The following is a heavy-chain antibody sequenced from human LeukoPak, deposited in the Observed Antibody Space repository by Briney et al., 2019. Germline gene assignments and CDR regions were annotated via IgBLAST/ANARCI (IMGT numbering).Heavy chain of an antibody. D-gene: IGHD3-16*02. CDR2: FDPEDGET. Sequence: ASVKVSCKVSGYTLTELSMHWVRQAPGKGLEWMGGFDPEDGETIYAQKFQGRVTMTEDTSTDTAYMELSSLRSEDTAVYYCATQGYYDYVWGSYRSYYFDYWGQGTLVTVSS. V-gene: IGHV1-24*01. CDR1: GYTLTELS. CDR3: ATQGYYDYVWGSYRSYYFDY. J-gene: IGHJ4*02.